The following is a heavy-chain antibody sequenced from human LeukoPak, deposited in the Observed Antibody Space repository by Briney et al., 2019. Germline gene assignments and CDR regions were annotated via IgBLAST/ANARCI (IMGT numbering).Heavy chain of an antibody. CDR3: AKDQPDPLIDWLFGYFDN. CDR2: MSYDGSIK. D-gene: IGHD3-9*01. V-gene: IGHV3-30*18. Sequence: GGSLRLSCAASGFNFSTYAMHWVRQAPGKGLEWVSVMSYDGSIKHCGDSVKGRFTISRDNSKNTLYLQMNSLRTEDTAVYYCAKDQPDPLIDWLFGYFDNWGQGTLVTVSS. J-gene: IGHJ4*02. CDR1: GFNFSTYA.